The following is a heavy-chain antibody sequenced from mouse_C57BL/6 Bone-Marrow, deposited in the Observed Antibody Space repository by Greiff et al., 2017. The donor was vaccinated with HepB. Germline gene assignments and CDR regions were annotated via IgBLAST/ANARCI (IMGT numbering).Heavy chain of an antibody. CDR2: IDPENGDT. J-gene: IGHJ3*01. Sequence: VQLKQSGAELVRPGASVKLSCTASGFNIKDDYMHWVKQRPEPGLEWIGWIDPENGDTEYASKFQGKATITADTSSNTAYLQLSSLTSEDTAVYYCTTWYDYEIAYWGQGTLVTVSA. V-gene: IGHV14-4*01. CDR1: GFNIKDDY. D-gene: IGHD2-4*01. CDR3: TTWYDYEIAY.